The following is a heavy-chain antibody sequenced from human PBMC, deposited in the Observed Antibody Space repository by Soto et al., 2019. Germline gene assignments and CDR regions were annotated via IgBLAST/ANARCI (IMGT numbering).Heavy chain of an antibody. D-gene: IGHD2-21*01. CDR1: GGSITSNW. V-gene: IGHV4-4*02. J-gene: IGHJ4*02. CDR2: IFHTGSA. CDR3: AGHIAVSGTRGFDH. Sequence: QVQLQESGPGLMKPSGTLSLTCAVSGGSITSNWWSWVRQPPGKGLEWIAEIFHTGSANYNPSLKGRITISMDKSRNHLSLNLNSVTAAETAVYYCAGHIAVSGTRGFDHWGEGTLVTVSS.